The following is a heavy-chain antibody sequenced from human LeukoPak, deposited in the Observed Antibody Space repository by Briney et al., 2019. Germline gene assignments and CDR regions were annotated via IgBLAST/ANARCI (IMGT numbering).Heavy chain of an antibody. CDR3: AREPPGYCSGGSCSTAFDY. V-gene: IGHV4-34*01. CDR1: GFTFNTYS. J-gene: IGHJ4*02. D-gene: IGHD2-15*01. Sequence: PGGSLRLSCVASGFTFNTYSMNWVRQPPGKGLEWIGEINHSGSTNYNPSLKSRVTISVDTSKNQFSLKLSSVTAADTAVYYCAREPPGYCSGGSCSTAFDYWGQGTLDTVSS. CDR2: INHSGST.